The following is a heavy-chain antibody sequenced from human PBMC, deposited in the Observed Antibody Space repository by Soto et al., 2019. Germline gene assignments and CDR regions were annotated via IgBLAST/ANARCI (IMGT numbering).Heavy chain of an antibody. V-gene: IGHV1-8*01. Sequence: QVQLVQSGAEVKKPGASVKVSCKASGYTFPSYDINWVRQATGQGLEWMGWMNPNSGNTGYAQKYQGRATTTRNTSISTADMELSSLRSEDTGVYSCARVPPRDDSVVVPAAIKDWYFDLWGRGTLVTVSS. J-gene: IGHJ2*01. D-gene: IGHD2-2*02. CDR2: MNPNSGNT. CDR1: GYTFPSYD. CDR3: ARVPPRDDSVVVPAAIKDWYFDL.